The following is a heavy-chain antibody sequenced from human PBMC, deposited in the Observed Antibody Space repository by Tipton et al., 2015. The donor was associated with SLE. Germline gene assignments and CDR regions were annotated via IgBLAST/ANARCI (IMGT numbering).Heavy chain of an antibody. J-gene: IGHJ2*01. CDR1: GGSFSGYH. V-gene: IGHV4-34*01. CDR2: INYSGST. Sequence: GLVKPSETLSLTCTIYGGSFSGYHWSWIRQPPGKGLEWIGEINYSGSTNYNPSLKSRVTISIGTSKNQLSLKLSSVTAADTAVYYCARQSIAAAGSYGYWYFDLWGRGTLVTVSS. CDR3: ARQSIAAAGSYGYWYFDL. D-gene: IGHD6-13*01.